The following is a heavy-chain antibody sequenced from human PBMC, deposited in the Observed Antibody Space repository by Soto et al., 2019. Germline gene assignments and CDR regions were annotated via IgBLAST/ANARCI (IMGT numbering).Heavy chain of an antibody. CDR2: ISSSGSTI. V-gene: IGHV3-48*03. CDR1: GFTFSSYE. J-gene: IGHJ4*02. Sequence: GGSLRLSCAASGFTFSSYEMNWVRQAPGKGLEWVSYISSSGSTIYYADSVKGRFTISRDNAKNSPYLQMNSLRAEDTAVYYCARDFTGTTLKYFDYWGQGTLVTVSS. D-gene: IGHD1-1*01. CDR3: ARDFTGTTLKYFDY.